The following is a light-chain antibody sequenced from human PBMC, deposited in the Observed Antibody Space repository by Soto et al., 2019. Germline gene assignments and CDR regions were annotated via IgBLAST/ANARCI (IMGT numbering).Light chain of an antibody. Sequence: EIEMTQSPATLSVAPEERATLSCRSSQSVGRKLAWYQQKPGQAPRLLIYDASNRAMGVPARFSGSGSGTEITLTISRLQSEDVAVYHCQQSDIWPPWTFGQGTKVEI. J-gene: IGKJ1*01. V-gene: IGKV3-15*01. CDR3: QQSDIWPPWT. CDR1: QSVGRK. CDR2: DAS.